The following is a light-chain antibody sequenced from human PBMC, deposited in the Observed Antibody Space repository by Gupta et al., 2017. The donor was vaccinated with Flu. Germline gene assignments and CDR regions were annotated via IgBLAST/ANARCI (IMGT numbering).Light chain of an antibody. CDR3: QQCYVFTRT. J-gene: IGKJ1*01. Sequence: DIQMTQSPSSLSASVGDNVTITCRASQIISRYLTWYQQKPGKPPMLLIYGASTWERGVPSRFSGSGSGTDYTLTISSLQPEDFATYYCQQCYVFTRTFGQGTRVE. CDR2: GAS. CDR1: QIISRY. V-gene: IGKV1-39*01.